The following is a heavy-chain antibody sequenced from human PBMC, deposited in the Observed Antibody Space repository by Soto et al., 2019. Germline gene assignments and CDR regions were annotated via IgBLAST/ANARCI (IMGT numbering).Heavy chain of an antibody. CDR1: GFTFSSYG. J-gene: IGHJ4*02. Sequence: QVQLVESGGGVVQPGRSLRLSCAASGFTFSSYGMHWVRQAPGKGLEWVAVIWYDGSNKYYADSVKGRFTIYRDNSKNTLYLQMNSLRAEDTAVYYCARGDYCDFESLDYWGQGTLVTVSS. CDR2: IWYDGSNK. V-gene: IGHV3-33*01. CDR3: ARGDYCDFESLDY. D-gene: IGHD4-17*01.